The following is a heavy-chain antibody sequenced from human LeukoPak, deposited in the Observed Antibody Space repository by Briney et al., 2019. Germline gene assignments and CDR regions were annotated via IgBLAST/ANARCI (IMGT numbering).Heavy chain of an antibody. Sequence: GGSLRLSCAASGFTFSSYSMNWVRQAPGKGLEWVSSISSSSSYIYYADSVKGRFTISRDNAKNSLYLQMNSLRAEDTAVYYCARDRGLAPYYYGSGSLDYWGQGTLVTVSS. CDR1: GFTFSSYS. J-gene: IGHJ4*02. CDR2: ISSSSSYI. CDR3: ARDRGLAPYYYGSGSLDY. D-gene: IGHD3-10*01. V-gene: IGHV3-21*01.